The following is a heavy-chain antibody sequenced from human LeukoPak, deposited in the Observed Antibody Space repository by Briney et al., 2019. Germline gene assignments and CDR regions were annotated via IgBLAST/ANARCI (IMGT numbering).Heavy chain of an antibody. Sequence: GESLKISCKGSGYSFTSYWIGWVRQMPGKGLEWMGIIYPGDSDTRYSPSFQGQVTISADKSISTAYLQWSSLKASDTAMYYCARLAEQRLVLPYFDYWGQGTLVTVSS. CDR3: ARLAEQRLVLPYFDY. V-gene: IGHV5-51*01. J-gene: IGHJ4*02. CDR1: GYSFTSYW. CDR2: IYPGDSDT. D-gene: IGHD6-13*01.